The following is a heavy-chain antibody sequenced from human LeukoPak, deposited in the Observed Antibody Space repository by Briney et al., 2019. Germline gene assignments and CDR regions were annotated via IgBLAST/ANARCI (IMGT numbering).Heavy chain of an antibody. CDR3: ARGLRMVAAANGY. J-gene: IGHJ4*02. Sequence: GASVKVSCKASGYTFTSHDINWVRQATGQGLEWMGWMNPNSGNTGYAQKFQGRVTMTRNTSISTAYMELSSLRSEDTAVYYCARGLRMVAAANGYWGQGTLVTVSS. CDR2: MNPNSGNT. CDR1: GYTFTSHD. D-gene: IGHD2-15*01. V-gene: IGHV1-8*01.